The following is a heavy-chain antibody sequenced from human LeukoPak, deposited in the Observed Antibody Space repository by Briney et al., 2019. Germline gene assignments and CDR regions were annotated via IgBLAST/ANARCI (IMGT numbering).Heavy chain of an antibody. Sequence: SETLSLTCTVSGGSISSGGYYWSWIRQHPGKGLEWIGYIYYSGSTYYNPSLKSRVTISVDTSKNQFSLKLSSVTAADTAVYYCTRDRRDYNDYWGQGTLVTVSS. V-gene: IGHV4-31*03. CDR3: TRDRRDYNDY. J-gene: IGHJ4*02. CDR1: GGSISSGGYY. CDR2: IYYSGST.